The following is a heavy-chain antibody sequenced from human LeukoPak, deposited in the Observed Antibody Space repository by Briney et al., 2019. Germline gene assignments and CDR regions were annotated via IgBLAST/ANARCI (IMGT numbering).Heavy chain of an antibody. CDR3: ARAIVTPSGYVWYSDL. J-gene: IGHJ2*01. Sequence: PSETLSLTCTVSGGSISSGGYWWSWIRQYPGKGLEWIGYIYYSGSIYYNPSLRSRVTMSVDTSQNQYSLKLNSVTAADTAAYYCARAIVTPSGYVWYSDLWGRGTLVTVSS. D-gene: IGHD3-3*01. CDR2: IYYSGSI. CDR1: GGSISSGGYW. V-gene: IGHV4-31*03.